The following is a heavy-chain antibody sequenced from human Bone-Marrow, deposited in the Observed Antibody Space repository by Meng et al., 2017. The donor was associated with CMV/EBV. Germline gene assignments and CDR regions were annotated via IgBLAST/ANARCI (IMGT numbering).Heavy chain of an antibody. J-gene: IGHJ4*02. Sequence: GGSLRLSCAASGFTFSSYGMHWVRQAPGKGLEWVAFIRYDGSNKYYAVSVKGRFTISRDNSKSTLYLQMNSLRAENTAVYYCAKNTLNWEWELLGDDYWGQGTLVTVSS. CDR3: AKNTLNWEWELLGDDY. CDR1: GFTFSSYG. CDR2: IRYDGSNK. D-gene: IGHD1-26*01. V-gene: IGHV3-30*02.